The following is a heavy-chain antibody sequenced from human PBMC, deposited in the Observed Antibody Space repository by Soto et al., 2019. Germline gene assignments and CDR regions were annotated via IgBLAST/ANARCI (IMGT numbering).Heavy chain of an antibody. V-gene: IGHV1-18*01. J-gene: IGHJ6*02. CDR3: ARDRVVVAATFGYYYYGMDV. CDR1: GYTFTSYG. D-gene: IGHD2-15*01. CDR2: ISAYNGNT. Sequence: ASVKVSCKASGYTFTSYGISWVRQAPGQGLEWMGWISAYNGNTNYAQKLQGRVTMTTDTSTSTAYMELRSLRSEDTAVYYCARDRVVVAATFGYYYYGMDVWGQGTTVTVSS.